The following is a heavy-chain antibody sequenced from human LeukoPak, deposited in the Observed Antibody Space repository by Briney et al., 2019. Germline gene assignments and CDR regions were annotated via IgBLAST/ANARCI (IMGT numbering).Heavy chain of an antibody. CDR3: ARLLYYYGSGRGFDP. V-gene: IGHV4-59*08. Sequence: SETLSLTCTVSGGSISSYYWSWIRQPPGKGLEWIGYIYYSGSTNYNPSLKSRVTISVDTSKNQFPLKLSSVTAADTAVYYCARLLYYYGSGRGFDPWGQGTLVTVSS. CDR2: IYYSGST. CDR1: GGSISSYY. J-gene: IGHJ5*02. D-gene: IGHD3-10*01.